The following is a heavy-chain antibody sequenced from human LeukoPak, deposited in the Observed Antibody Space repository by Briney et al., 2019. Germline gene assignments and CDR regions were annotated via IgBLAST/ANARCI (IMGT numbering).Heavy chain of an antibody. CDR1: GGSFSGYY. J-gene: IGHJ5*02. Sequence: PSETLSLTCAVYGGSFSGYYWSWIRQPPGKGLEWIGEINHSGSTNYNPSLKSRVTISVDTSKNQFSLKLSSVTAADTAVYYCARLGFGTSPAILSFLFAGKQGKNWFDPWGQGTLVTVSS. D-gene: IGHD2-2*01. CDR2: INHSGST. V-gene: IGHV4-34*01. CDR3: ARLGFGTSPAILSFLFAGKQGKNWFDP.